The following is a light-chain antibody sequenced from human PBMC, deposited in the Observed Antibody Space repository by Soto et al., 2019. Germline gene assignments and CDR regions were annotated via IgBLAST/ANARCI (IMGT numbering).Light chain of an antibody. CDR3: QQYNTWWT. CDR1: QSVSNN. Sequence: EIVMTQSPATLSVSPGERATLSCRASQSVSNNLAWYQKKPGQAPRLLIYGASTRATGIPARFSGSGSGTEFTLTNSSLQSEDFAVYYCQQYNTWWTFGQGTRVEIK. CDR2: GAS. V-gene: IGKV3-15*01. J-gene: IGKJ1*01.